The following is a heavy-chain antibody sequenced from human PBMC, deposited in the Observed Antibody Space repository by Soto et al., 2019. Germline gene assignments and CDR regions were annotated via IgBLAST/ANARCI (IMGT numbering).Heavy chain of an antibody. CDR3: ARDLSNYEFDY. D-gene: IGHD4-4*01. J-gene: IGHJ4*02. CDR1: GGSISSGGYY. CDR2: IYYSGST. Sequence: SETLSLTCTVSGGSISSGGYYWSWIRQHPGKGLEWIGYIYYSGSTYYNPSLKSRVTISVDTSKNQFSLKLSSVTAADTAVHYCARDLSNYEFDYWGQGTLVTVSS. V-gene: IGHV4-31*03.